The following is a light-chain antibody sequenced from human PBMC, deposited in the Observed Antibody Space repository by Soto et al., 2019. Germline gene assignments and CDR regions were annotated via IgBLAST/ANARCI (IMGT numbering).Light chain of an antibody. CDR1: QTVGSY. J-gene: IGKJ5*01. CDR2: DAS. Sequence: EIVLTQSPATLSLSPGERATLSCRASQTVGSYLAWYQQKPGQAPRLLIYDASNRATGIPARFSGSGSGTDFTLTISSLEPEDFAVYYCQQRSNCPITFGQGTRLEIK. CDR3: QQRSNCPIT. V-gene: IGKV3-11*01.